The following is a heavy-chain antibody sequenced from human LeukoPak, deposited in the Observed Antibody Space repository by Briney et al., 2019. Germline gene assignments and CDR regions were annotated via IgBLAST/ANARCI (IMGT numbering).Heavy chain of an antibody. D-gene: IGHD6-19*01. V-gene: IGHV1-3*01. CDR2: INAGNGNT. CDR3: ARAIAGDWWLVLHGMDV. CDR1: GYTFTSYA. J-gene: IGHJ6*02. Sequence: ASVKVSCKASGYTFTSYAIHWVRQAPGQRLEWMGWINAGNGNTKYSQKFQGRVTITRDTSASTAYMELSSLRSEDTAVYYCARAIAGDWWLVLHGMDVWGQGTTVTVSS.